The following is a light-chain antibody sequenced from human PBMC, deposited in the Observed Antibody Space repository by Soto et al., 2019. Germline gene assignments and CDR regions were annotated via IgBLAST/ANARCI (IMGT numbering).Light chain of an antibody. CDR3: QQFDGYPPT. Sequence: VHFRHSPAVVFAYISDRGTITCRASQGISSYLAWYQQKPGKAPKLLIYATSTLQGGVPSRFSGSGSGTEFTLTISSLQPEDFATYYCQQFDGYPPTFGQGTRLEI. CDR2: ATS. CDR1: QGISSY. J-gene: IGKJ5*01. V-gene: IGKV1-9*01.